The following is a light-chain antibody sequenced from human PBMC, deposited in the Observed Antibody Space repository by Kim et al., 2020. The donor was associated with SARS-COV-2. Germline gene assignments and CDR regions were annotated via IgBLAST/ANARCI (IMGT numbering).Light chain of an antibody. Sequence: VSPGESATFSCRASQSINSNLAWYQQKPGQAPRLLISLASTRATGIPARFSGSGSGTEFTLTISSLQSEDFAVYYCQQYNNWPPTFGQGTKVDIK. V-gene: IGKV3-15*01. CDR1: QSINSN. J-gene: IGKJ1*01. CDR2: LAS. CDR3: QQYNNWPPT.